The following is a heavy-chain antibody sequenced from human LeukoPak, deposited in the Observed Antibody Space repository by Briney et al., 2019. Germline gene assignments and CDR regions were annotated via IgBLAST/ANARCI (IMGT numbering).Heavy chain of an antibody. V-gene: IGHV3-30-3*01. J-gene: IGHJ4*02. CDR3: ARELKGTTTPFWDS. CDR1: GFTFSSYA. D-gene: IGHD1-26*01. CDR2: ISYDGSNK. Sequence: PGGSLRLSCAASGFTFSSYAMHWVRQAPGKGLEWVAVISYDGSNKYYADSVKGRFTISRDNSKNTLYLQMNSLRAEDTAVYYCARELKGTTTPFWDSWGQGTLVTVSS.